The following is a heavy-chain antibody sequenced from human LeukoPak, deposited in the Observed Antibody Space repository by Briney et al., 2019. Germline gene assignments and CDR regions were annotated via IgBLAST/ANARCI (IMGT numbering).Heavy chain of an antibody. CDR1: GGSISSSSYY. V-gene: IGHV4-39*01. Sequence: SETLSLTCTVSGGSISSSSYYWGWIRQPPGNELEWIGNLYDSGSTYYNPSLKSRVTISADTSENQFSLNLSSVTAADTAVYFCARSDSSGYYYPDYWGQGTLVTVSS. D-gene: IGHD3-22*01. CDR2: LYDSGST. J-gene: IGHJ4*02. CDR3: ARSDSSGYYYPDY.